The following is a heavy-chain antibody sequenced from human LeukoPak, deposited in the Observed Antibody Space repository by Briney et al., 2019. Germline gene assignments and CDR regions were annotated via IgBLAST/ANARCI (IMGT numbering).Heavy chain of an antibody. CDR3: ARLALPDIYDMDV. D-gene: IGHD3-9*01. CDR2: IYTSGST. CDR1: GGSISSYY. J-gene: IGHJ6*03. V-gene: IGHV4-4*09. Sequence: SETLSLTCTVSGGSISSYYWSWIRQPPGKGLEWIGYIYTSGSTNYNPSLKSRVTISVATSKNQFSLKLSSVTAADTAVYYCARLALPDIYDMDVWGKGTTVTVSS.